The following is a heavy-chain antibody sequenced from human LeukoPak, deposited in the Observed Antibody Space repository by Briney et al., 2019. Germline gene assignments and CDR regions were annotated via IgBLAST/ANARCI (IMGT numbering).Heavy chain of an antibody. D-gene: IGHD3-10*01. Sequence: PSETLSLTCTVSGGSISSYYWSWIRQPPGKGLEWIGYIYYSGSTNYNPSLKSRVTISVDTSKNQFSLKLSSVTAADTAVYYCARRASRGVIYPNPGYYYMDVWGKGTTVTISS. CDR1: GGSISSYY. CDR2: IYYSGST. CDR3: ARRASRGVIYPNPGYYYMDV. J-gene: IGHJ6*03. V-gene: IGHV4-59*01.